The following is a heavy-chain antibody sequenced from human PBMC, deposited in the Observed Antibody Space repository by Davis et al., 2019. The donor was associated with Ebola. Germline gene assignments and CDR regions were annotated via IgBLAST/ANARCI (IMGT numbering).Heavy chain of an antibody. Sequence: SVKVSCKASGGTFTSYAISWVRQAPGQGLEWMGRIIPILGIANYAQKFQGRVTITADKSTSTAYMELSSLRSEDTAVYYCARGRTVAGTRGLSWFDPWGQGTLVTVSS. D-gene: IGHD6-19*01. CDR3: ARGRTVAGTRGLSWFDP. CDR1: GGTFTSYA. V-gene: IGHV1-69*04. CDR2: IIPILGIA. J-gene: IGHJ5*02.